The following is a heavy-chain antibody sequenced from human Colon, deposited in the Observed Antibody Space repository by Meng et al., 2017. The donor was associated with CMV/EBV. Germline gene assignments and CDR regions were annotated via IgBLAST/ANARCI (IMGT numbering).Heavy chain of an antibody. J-gene: IGHJ6*02. CDR2: INGVGDIT. CDR3: AKNFLYGMDV. D-gene: IGHD1-7*01. CDR1: GFTFNRNS. V-gene: IGHV3-23*01. Sequence: GGSLRLSCAASGFTFNRNSMSWVRQAPGKGLEWVSGINGVGDITYYADSVKGRFTISRDNSKNTLYLRMIDLRAEDTAMYYCAKNFLYGMDVWGQGTTVTVSS.